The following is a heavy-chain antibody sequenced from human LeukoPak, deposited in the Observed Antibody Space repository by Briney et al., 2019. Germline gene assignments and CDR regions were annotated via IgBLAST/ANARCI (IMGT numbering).Heavy chain of an antibody. D-gene: IGHD1-26*01. CDR1: GYSISSGYY. V-gene: IGHV4-38-2*02. Sequence: PSETLSLTCTVSGYSISSGYYCGWIRQPPGKGLEWIGSIYHSGSTYYNPSLKSRVTISVDSSKNQFSLKLSSVTAADTAVYYCASQVGTVKIDYWGQGTLVTVSS. CDR3: ASQVGTVKIDY. CDR2: IYHSGST. J-gene: IGHJ4*02.